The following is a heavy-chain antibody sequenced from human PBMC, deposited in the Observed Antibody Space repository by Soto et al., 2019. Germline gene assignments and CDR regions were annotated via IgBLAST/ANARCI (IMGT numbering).Heavy chain of an antibody. Sequence: SETLSLTSPVSGGSISSGYYYLSWLRQHPGKGLEWIGYIYYSGSTYYNPSLKSRVTISVDTSKNQFSLKLSSVTAADTAVYYCARWWSGSRQGFDPWGQGTLVTVSS. CDR3: ARWWSGSRQGFDP. CDR2: IYYSGST. CDR1: GGSISSGYYY. V-gene: IGHV4-31*03. J-gene: IGHJ5*02. D-gene: IGHD3-3*01.